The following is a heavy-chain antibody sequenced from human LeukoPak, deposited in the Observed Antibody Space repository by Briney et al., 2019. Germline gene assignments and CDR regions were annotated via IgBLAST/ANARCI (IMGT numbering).Heavy chain of an antibody. J-gene: IGHJ4*02. CDR1: GFTFGSDA. CDR2: ISRNSLYM. CDR3: ARDKVGHDFWSGYSDF. Sequence: PGGSLRLSCVASGFTFGSDAMNWVRQAPGKGLEWVSSISRNSLYMYYADSLKGRFTISRDNAKNSLYLQMDSLRAEDTAVYYCARDKVGHDFWSGYSDFWGQGTLVTGSS. D-gene: IGHD3-3*01. V-gene: IGHV3-21*06.